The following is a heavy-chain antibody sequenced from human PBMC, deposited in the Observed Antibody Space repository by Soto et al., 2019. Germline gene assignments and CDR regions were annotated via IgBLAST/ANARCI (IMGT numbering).Heavy chain of an antibody. CDR3: ARLVRSLLRWDVGYYYYGMDV. D-gene: IGHD6-6*01. CDR2: ISAYNGNT. CDR1: GYTFTSYG. J-gene: IGHJ6*02. V-gene: IGHV1-18*04. Sequence: QVQLVQSGAEVKKPGASVKVSCKASGYTFTSYGITWVRQAPGQGLEWMGWISAYNGNTNYAQKLQGRVTMTTDTSTSTAYMELRSLRSDDTVVYYCARLVRSLLRWDVGYYYYGMDVWGQGTTVTVSS.